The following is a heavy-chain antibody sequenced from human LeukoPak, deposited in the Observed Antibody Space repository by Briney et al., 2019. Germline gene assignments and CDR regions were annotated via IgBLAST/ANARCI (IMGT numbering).Heavy chain of an antibody. Sequence: PGGSLRLSCAASGFTFSSYAMSWVRQAPGKGLEWVANIKQDGSEKYYVDSVKGRFTISRDNAKNSLYLQMNSLRAEDTAVYYCARESGSGYYYRSRASYFDYWGQGTLVTVSS. D-gene: IGHD3-22*01. CDR1: GFTFSSYA. CDR2: IKQDGSEK. J-gene: IGHJ4*02. V-gene: IGHV3-7*01. CDR3: ARESGSGYYYRSRASYFDY.